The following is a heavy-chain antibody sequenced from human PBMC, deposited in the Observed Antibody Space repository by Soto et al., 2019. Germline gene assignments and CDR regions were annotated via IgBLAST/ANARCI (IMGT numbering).Heavy chain of an antibody. Sequence: GESLQISCKCSGYSFTSYFISWVRQMPGQGLAWMGRIDPSDSYTNYSPSFQGHVTISADKSISTAYLQWSSLKASDTAMYYCARSAAAGNAYYYYGMDVWGQGTTVTVSS. V-gene: IGHV5-10-1*01. J-gene: IGHJ6*02. CDR1: GYSFTSYF. D-gene: IGHD6-13*01. CDR2: IDPSDSYT. CDR3: ARSAAAGNAYYYYGMDV.